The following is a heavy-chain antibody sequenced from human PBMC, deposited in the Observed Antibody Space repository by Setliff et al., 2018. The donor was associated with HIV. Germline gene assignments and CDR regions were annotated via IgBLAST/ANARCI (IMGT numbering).Heavy chain of an antibody. V-gene: IGHV7-4-1*02. CDR2: INTNTGNP. J-gene: IGHJ4*02. CDR1: GYTFNNYA. Sequence: ASVKVSCKASGYTFNNYAMNWVRQAPGQGLELMGWINTNTGNPTYAQGFTGRLVFSLDTSVSTAYLQISSLKAEDTAVYFCARDLKRPNSNFWGGYPIPFDSWGQGTLVTVSS. D-gene: IGHD3-3*01. CDR3: ARDLKRPNSNFWGGYPIPFDS.